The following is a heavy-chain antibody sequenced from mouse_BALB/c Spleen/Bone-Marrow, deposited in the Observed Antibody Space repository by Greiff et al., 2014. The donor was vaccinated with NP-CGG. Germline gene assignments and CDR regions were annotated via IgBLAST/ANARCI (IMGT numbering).Heavy chain of an antibody. CDR2: IDPSDSET. D-gene: IGHD2-10*02. CDR3: ARGYGNSVAWFAY. Sequence: VQLQQPGAELVRPGTSVKLSCKASGCTFTTYWMNWVRQRPGQGLEWIGMIDPSDSETHYNQMFKDKATLTVDKSSSTAYMQLGSLTSEDSAVYYCARGYGNSVAWFAYWGQGTLVTVSA. J-gene: IGHJ3*01. V-gene: IGHV1-61*01. CDR1: GCTFTTYW.